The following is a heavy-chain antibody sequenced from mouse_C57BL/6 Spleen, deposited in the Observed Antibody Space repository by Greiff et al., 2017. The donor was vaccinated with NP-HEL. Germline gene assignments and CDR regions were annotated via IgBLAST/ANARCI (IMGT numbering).Heavy chain of an antibody. CDR1: GYTFTDYY. D-gene: IGHD1-1*01. J-gene: IGHJ3*01. V-gene: IGHV1-26*01. CDR3: ARPNYRSSYGGFAY. Sequence: EVQLQQSGPELVKPGASVKISCKASGYTFTDYYMNWVKQSHGKSLEWIGDINPNNGGTSYNQKFKGKATLTVDKSSSTAYLELRSLTSEDSAVYYCARPNYRSSYGGFAYWGQGTLVTVSA. CDR2: INPNNGGT.